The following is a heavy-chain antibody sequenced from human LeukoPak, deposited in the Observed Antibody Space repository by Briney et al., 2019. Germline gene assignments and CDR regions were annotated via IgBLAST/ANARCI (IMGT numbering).Heavy chain of an antibody. CDR2: ISAYNGDT. Sequence: GASVKVSCKASGYTFSSYGISWLRQAPGQGLEWMGWISAYNGDTNYAQKFQGRVTMTTDTSTSTLYMEVRRLRSDDTAVYYCARDHGHKSVDYWGQGTLVIVSS. CDR3: ARDHGHKSVDY. D-gene: IGHD2-21*01. CDR1: GYTFSSYG. V-gene: IGHV1-18*01. J-gene: IGHJ4*02.